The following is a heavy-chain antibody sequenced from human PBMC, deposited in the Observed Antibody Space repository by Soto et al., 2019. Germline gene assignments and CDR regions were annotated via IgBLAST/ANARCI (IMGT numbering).Heavy chain of an antibody. J-gene: IGHJ4*02. CDR2: INHSGST. Sequence: SSETLPLTCAVYGGSCSGYYWSWIRQPPGKGLEWIGEINHSGSTNYNPSLKSRVTISVDTSKNQFSLKLNSVTAADTAVYYCARERDGLHYLDFGGRGTLAPFPS. CDR3: ARERDGLHYLDF. D-gene: IGHD1-1*01. V-gene: IGHV4-34*01. CDR1: GGSCSGYY.